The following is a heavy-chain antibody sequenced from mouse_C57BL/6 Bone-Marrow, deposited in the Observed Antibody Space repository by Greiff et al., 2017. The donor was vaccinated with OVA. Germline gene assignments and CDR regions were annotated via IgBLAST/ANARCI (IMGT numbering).Heavy chain of an antibody. CDR3: ARSRNSYAMDY. CDR2: INPGSGGT. J-gene: IGHJ4*01. V-gene: IGHV1-54*01. CDR1: GYAFTNYL. D-gene: IGHD2-1*01. Sequence: VQLQQSGAELVRPGTSVKVSCKASGYAFTNYLIEWVKQRPGQGLEWIGVINPGSGGTNYNEKFKGKATLTADKSSSTAYMQLSSLTSEDSSVYFCARSRNSYAMDYWGQGTSVTVSS.